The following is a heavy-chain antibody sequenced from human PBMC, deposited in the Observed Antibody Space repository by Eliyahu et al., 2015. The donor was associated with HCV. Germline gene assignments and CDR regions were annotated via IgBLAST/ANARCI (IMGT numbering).Heavy chain of an antibody. J-gene: IGHJ4*02. D-gene: IGHD7-27*01. CDR1: GYTFTSYY. CDR2: INPSGGST. CDR3: MTGEGWGFVGY. Sequence: QVQLVQSGAEVKKPGASVKVSCKASGYTFTSYYMHXVRQAPGQGLEWMGIINPSGGSTSYAQKFQGRVTMTRDTSTSTVYMELSSLRSEDTAVYYCMTGEGWGFVGYWGQGTLVTVSS. V-gene: IGHV1-46*01.